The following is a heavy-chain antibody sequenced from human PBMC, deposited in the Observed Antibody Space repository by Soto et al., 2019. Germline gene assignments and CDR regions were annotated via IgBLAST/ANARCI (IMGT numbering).Heavy chain of an antibody. CDR3: AKDRNYYDSSGYHPL. CDR1: GFTFSSYA. Sequence: PGGSLRLSCAASGFTFSSYAMSWVRQAPGKGLEWVSAISGSGGSTYYADSVKGRFTISRDNSKNTLYLQMNSLRAEDTAVYYCAKDRNYYDSSGYHPLWGQGTLVTVSS. D-gene: IGHD3-22*01. CDR2: ISGSGGST. V-gene: IGHV3-23*01. J-gene: IGHJ4*02.